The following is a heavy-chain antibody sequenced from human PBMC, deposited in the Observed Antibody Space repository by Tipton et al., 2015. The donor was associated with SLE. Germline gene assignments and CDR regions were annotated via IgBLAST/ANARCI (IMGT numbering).Heavy chain of an antibody. CDR2: ISSNGGST. V-gene: IGHV3-64D*06. D-gene: IGHD3-10*01. CDR3: VKDRVTMVRGVIITGEAFDI. J-gene: IGHJ3*02. CDR1: GFTFSSYA. Sequence: QLVQSGGGLVQPGGSLRLSCSASGFTFSSYAMHWVRQAPGKGLEYVSAISSNGGSTYYADSVKGRFTISRDNSKNTLYLQMSSLRAEDTAVYYCVKDRVTMVRGVIITGEAFDIWGQGTMVTVSS.